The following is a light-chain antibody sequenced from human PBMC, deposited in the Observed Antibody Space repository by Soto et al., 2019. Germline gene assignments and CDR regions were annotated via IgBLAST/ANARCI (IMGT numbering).Light chain of an antibody. CDR1: NNL. CDR2: EGT. CDR3: CAYVGARSYV. V-gene: IGLV2-23*01. Sequence: QSVLTQPASVSGSPGQSITISCTGTNNLVSWYQQHPGKAPKVVVYEGTKRPSGVSNRFSGSNSGGTASLTISGLQAKDEASYFCCAYVGARSYVFGPGTKSPS. J-gene: IGLJ1*01.